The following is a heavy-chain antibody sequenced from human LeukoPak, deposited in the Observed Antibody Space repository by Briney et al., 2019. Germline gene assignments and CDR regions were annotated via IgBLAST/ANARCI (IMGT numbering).Heavy chain of an antibody. CDR2: IIPIFGTA. Sequence: SVKVSCKASGGTFSSYAISWVRQAPGQGLEWMGGIIPIFGTANYAQKFQGRVTITADESTSTAYMELRSLRSDDTAVYYCARDSLEQWLVSWFDPWGQGTLVTVSS. CDR3: ARDSLEQWLVSWFDP. CDR1: GGTFSSYA. J-gene: IGHJ5*02. V-gene: IGHV1-69*13. D-gene: IGHD6-19*01.